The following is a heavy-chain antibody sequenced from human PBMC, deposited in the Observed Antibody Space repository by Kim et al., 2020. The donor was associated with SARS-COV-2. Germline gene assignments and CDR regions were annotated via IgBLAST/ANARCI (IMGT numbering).Heavy chain of an antibody. CDR2: IWYDGSNK. Sequence: GGSLRLSCAASGFTFSSYGMHWVRQAPGKGLEWVAVIWYDGSNKYYADSVKGRFTISRDNSKNTLYLQMNSLRAEDTAVYYCARDRGLRGAFDIWGQGTMVTVSS. V-gene: IGHV3-33*08. CDR1: GFTFSSYG. J-gene: IGHJ3*02. CDR3: ARDRGLRGAFDI. D-gene: IGHD3-16*01.